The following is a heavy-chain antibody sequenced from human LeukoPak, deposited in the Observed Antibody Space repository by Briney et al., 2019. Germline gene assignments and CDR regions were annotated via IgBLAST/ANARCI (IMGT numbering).Heavy chain of an antibody. CDR3: ARARGPAAAGTIFGDY. CDR1: GFTFSSYW. D-gene: IGHD6-13*01. CDR2: IKQDGSEK. J-gene: IGHJ4*02. Sequence: GGSLRLSCAASGFTFSSYWMSWVRQAPGKGLEWVANIKQDGSEKYYVDSVKGGFTISRDNAKNSLYLQMNSLRAEDTAVYYCARARGPAAAGTIFGDYWGQGTLVTVSS. V-gene: IGHV3-7*01.